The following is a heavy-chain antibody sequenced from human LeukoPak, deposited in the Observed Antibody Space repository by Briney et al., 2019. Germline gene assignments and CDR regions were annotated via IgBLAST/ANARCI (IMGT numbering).Heavy chain of an antibody. V-gene: IGHV1-3*01. Sequence: ASVKVSCKASGYTFTTYAMHWVRQAPGQRLEWMGWINAGNGNTKYSQKFQARVTITRDTSASTAYMELSSLRSEDTAVYYCARDITVVVVAATLYSWGQGTLVTVSS. CDR2: INAGNGNT. J-gene: IGHJ5*02. D-gene: IGHD2-15*01. CDR3: ARDITVVVVAATLYS. CDR1: GYTFTTYA.